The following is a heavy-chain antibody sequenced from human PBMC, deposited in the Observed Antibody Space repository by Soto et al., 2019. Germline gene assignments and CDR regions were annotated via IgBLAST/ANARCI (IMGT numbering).Heavy chain of an antibody. CDR2: ISGSGGFT. D-gene: IGHD1-26*01. CDR1: GFTFSKYA. J-gene: IGHJ4*02. V-gene: IGHV3-23*01. Sequence: EVQVLESGGGLVQPGGSLRLSCSASGFTFSKYAMNWVRQAPGKGLEWVSGISGSGGFTYYTDSVKGRFTISRDNSKNTLFLQMNSLTDEDTAIYYCAQVGSFYVPRSPFDSRGRGTVVTVSS. CDR3: AQVGSFYVPRSPFDS.